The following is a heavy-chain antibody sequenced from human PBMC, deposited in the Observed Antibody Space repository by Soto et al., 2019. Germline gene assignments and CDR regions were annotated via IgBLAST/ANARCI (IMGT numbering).Heavy chain of an antibody. J-gene: IGHJ4*02. D-gene: IGHD3-3*01. V-gene: IGHV4-59*01. CDR1: GGSISSYY. CDR3: ARTDVVSTPVGPQAFFDY. CDR2: IYYSGST. Sequence: PSETLSLTCTVSGGSISSYYWSWIRQPPGKGLEWIGYIYYSGSTNYNPSLKSRVTISVDTSKNQFSLKLSSVTAADTAVYYCARTDVVSTPVGPQAFFDYWGQGTLVTVSS.